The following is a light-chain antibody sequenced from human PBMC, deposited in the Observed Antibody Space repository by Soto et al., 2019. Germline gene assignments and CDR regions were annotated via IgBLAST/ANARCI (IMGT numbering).Light chain of an antibody. V-gene: IGKV1-39*01. J-gene: IGKJ4*01. CDR2: AAA. CDR3: QQSYSTPPALT. Sequence: DIQMTQSPSSLSASVGDRVTITCRASQRISSFLNWYQQKPGKDSNLQIYAAARLQSGVPSRFSGSGSGTQFTLDISSLQPEDFETYHCQQSYSTPPALTFGGGTKGEIK. CDR1: QRISSF.